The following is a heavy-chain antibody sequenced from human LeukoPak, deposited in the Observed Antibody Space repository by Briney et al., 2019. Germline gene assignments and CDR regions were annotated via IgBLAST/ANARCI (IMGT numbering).Heavy chain of an antibody. V-gene: IGHV1-2*02. CDR3: ARGSWRYSGYDFVPGFDY. D-gene: IGHD5-12*01. Sequence: ASVKVSCKASGYTFTGYYMHWVRQAPGQGLEWMGWINPNSSGTTYAQKFQGRVTMTRDTSISTAYMELSRLRSDDTAAYYCARGSWRYSGYDFVPGFDYWGQGTLVTVSS. J-gene: IGHJ4*02. CDR1: GYTFTGYY. CDR2: INPNSSGT.